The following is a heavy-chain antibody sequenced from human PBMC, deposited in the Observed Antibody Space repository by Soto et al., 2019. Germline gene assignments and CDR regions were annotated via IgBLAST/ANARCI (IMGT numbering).Heavy chain of an antibody. CDR2: IYHSGST. D-gene: IGHD3-16*01. CDR1: GGSISSGGYS. V-gene: IGHV4-30-2*01. J-gene: IGHJ4*02. Sequence: QLQLQESGSGLVKPSQTLSLTCAVSGGSISSGGYSWSWIRQPPGKGLEWIGYIYHSGSTYYNPSLKSRVTMSVDRSKNQFSLKLSSVTAADTAVYYCARVWDWGVTGYFDYWGQGTLVTVSS. CDR3: ARVWDWGVTGYFDY.